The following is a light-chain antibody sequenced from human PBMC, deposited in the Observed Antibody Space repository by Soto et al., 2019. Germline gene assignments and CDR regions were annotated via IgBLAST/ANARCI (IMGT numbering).Light chain of an antibody. CDR3: CSYAGTYTGV. Sequence: QSVLTQPRSVSGSAGQSVSISCTGTSSDVGRYSYASWYQQHPGKAPKLMIYDVSERPSGVPDRFSGSKSGNTASLTISGLQAEDEADYYCCSYAGTYTGVFGTGTKVTVL. CDR1: SSDVGRYSY. CDR2: DVS. V-gene: IGLV2-11*01. J-gene: IGLJ1*01.